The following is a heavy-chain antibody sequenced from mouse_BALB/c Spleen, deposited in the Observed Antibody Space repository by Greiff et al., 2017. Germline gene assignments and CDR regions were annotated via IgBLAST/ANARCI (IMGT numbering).Heavy chain of an antibody. J-gene: IGHJ1*01. V-gene: IGHV5-12-1*01. Sequence: EVKLVESGGGLVKPGGSLKLSCAASGFAFSSYDMSWVRQTPEKRLEWVAYISSGGGSTYYPDTVKGRFTISRDNAKNTLYLQMSSLKSEDTAMYYCARHDGYWYFDVWGAGTTVTVSS. CDR1: GFAFSSYD. D-gene: IGHD2-3*01. CDR2: ISSGGGST. CDR3: ARHDGYWYFDV.